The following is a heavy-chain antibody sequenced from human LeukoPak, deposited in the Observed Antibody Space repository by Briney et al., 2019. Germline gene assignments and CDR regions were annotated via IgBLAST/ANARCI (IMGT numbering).Heavy chain of an antibody. V-gene: IGHV5-51*01. CDR2: IYPGDSDT. CDR3: ARRRNYDYVWGSYHFDY. Sequence: GESLKISCKGSGYSFTSYWIGWVRQMPGKGLGWMGIIYPGDSDTRYSPSFQGQVTISADKSISTAYLQWSSLKASHTAMYYCARRRNYDYVWGSYHFDYWGQGTLVTVSS. CDR1: GYSFTSYW. D-gene: IGHD3-16*01. J-gene: IGHJ4*02.